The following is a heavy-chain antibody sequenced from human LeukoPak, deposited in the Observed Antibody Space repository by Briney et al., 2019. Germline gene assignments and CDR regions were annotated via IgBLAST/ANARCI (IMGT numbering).Heavy chain of an antibody. J-gene: IGHJ4*02. D-gene: IGHD5-24*01. Sequence: GGSLRLSCAASGFTFSGFAMSWVRRTPGKGLEWVSGISGSGENTLYADSVKGRFTISRDNSKNTLYLEMNSLRAEATAVYYCARGRDGYSDYWGQGTLVTVSS. CDR2: ISGSGENT. V-gene: IGHV3-23*01. CDR1: GFTFSGFA. CDR3: ARGRDGYSDY.